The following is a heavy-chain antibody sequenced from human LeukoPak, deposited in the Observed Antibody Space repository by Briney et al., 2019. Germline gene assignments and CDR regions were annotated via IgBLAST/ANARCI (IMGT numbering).Heavy chain of an antibody. Sequence: GGSLRLSCAASGFTFSGSAMHWVRQASGKGLEWVGRIRSKANSYAIAYAASVKGRFTISRDDSKNTAYLQMNSLKTEDTAVYYCTRLGYYYYYGMDVWGQGTTVTVSS. CDR2: IRSKANSYAI. CDR1: GFTFSGSA. D-gene: IGHD3-16*01. CDR3: TRLGYYYYYGMDV. J-gene: IGHJ6*02. V-gene: IGHV3-73*01.